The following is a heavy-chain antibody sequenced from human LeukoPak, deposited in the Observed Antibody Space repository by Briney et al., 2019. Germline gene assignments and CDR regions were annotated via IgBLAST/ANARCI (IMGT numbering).Heavy chain of an antibody. CDR1: GFTFSSYS. J-gene: IGHJ4*02. CDR2: ISSSSSYI. CDR3: ARASGSYWYYFDY. Sequence: GGSLRLSCAASGFTFSSYSMNWVRQAPGQGLEWVSSISSSSSYIYYADSVKGRFTISRDNAKNSLYLQMNSLRAEDTAVYYCARASGSYWYYFDYWGQGTLVTVSS. V-gene: IGHV3-21*01. D-gene: IGHD1-26*01.